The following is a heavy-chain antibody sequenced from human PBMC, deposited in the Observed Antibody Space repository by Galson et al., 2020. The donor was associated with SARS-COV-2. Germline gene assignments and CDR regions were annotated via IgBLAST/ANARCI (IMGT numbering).Heavy chain of an antibody. CDR2: ITHSGDA. V-gene: IGHV4-34*01. D-gene: IGHD3-22*01. CDR3: ARARPSRSGFYYYYHMDV. CDR1: GESFSPNY. J-gene: IGHJ6*03. Sequence: SETLSLTCAVYGESFSPNYWNWVRLSPGRGLEWIGEITHSGDASYSPSLKSRVTISIDTSKNQFSLSLRSLTAADTAIYYCARARPSRSGFYYYYHMDVWAKGTTITVSS.